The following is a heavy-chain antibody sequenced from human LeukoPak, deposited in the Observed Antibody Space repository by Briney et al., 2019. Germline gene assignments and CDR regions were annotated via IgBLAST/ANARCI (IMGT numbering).Heavy chain of an antibody. CDR3: SRTPSYSGSCSWDY. D-gene: IGHD1-26*01. Sequence: SETLSLTCTVYGGSFSGYYWSWIRQPPGKGLEWIGEINHSGSTNYNPSLKSRVTISVDASKNQFSLKLSSVTAADTAVYYCSRTPSYSGSCSWDYGGQGTLVTVSS. CDR2: INHSGST. V-gene: IGHV4-34*01. J-gene: IGHJ4*02. CDR1: GGSFSGYY.